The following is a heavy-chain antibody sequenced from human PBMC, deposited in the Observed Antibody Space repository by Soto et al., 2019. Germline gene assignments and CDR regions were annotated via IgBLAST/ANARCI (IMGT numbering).Heavy chain of an antibody. D-gene: IGHD6-19*01. V-gene: IGHV1-69*08. CDR3: AREDGIAVAGFDY. CDR1: GGTFSSYT. CDR2: IIPILGIA. J-gene: IGHJ4*02. Sequence: QVQLVQSGAEVKKPGSSVKVSCKASGGTFSSYTISWVRQAPGQGLEWMGRIIPILGIANYAQKFQGRVKITADKSTSTAYMELSSLRSEDTAVYYCAREDGIAVAGFDYWGQGTLVTVSS.